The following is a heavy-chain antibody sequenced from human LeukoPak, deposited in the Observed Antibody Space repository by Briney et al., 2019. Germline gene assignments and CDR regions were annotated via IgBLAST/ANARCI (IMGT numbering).Heavy chain of an antibody. Sequence: GVSVKASCKASGGTFSSYAISWVRQAPGHRLEWMGRIIPILGIANYAQKFQGRVTITADKSTSTAYMELSSLRSEDTAVYYCARGDTTVTMNYWGQGTLATVSS. V-gene: IGHV1-69*04. J-gene: IGHJ4*02. CDR3: ARGDTTVTMNY. CDR2: IIPILGIA. D-gene: IGHD4-17*01. CDR1: GGTFSSYA.